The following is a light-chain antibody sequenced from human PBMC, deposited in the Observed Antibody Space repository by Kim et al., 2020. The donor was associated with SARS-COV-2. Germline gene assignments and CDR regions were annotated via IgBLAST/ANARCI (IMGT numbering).Light chain of an antibody. CDR2: DVS. V-gene: IGLV2-14*03. Sequence: GQSITISCTGTSSDVGGYNSVSWYQQHPGKAPRLMIYDVSKWPAGVSNRFSGSKSGNTASLTISGLQAEDEADYYCSSYTSTTTLIFGGGTKLTVL. J-gene: IGLJ2*01. CDR1: SSDVGGYNS. CDR3: SSYTSTTTLI.